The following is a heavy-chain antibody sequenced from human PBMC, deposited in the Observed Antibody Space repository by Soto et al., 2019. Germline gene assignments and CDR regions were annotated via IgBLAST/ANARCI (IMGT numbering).Heavy chain of an antibody. CDR3: ASRGIRYFDWLSTYTEPRDGPDAFDI. V-gene: IGHV1-8*01. D-gene: IGHD3-9*01. CDR1: GYTFTSYD. CDR2: MNPNSGNT. Sequence: ASVKVSCKASGYTFTSYDINWVRQATGQGLEWMGWMNPNSGNTGYAQKFQGRVTMTRNTSISTAYMELSSLRSEDTAVYYCASRGIRYFDWLSTYTEPRDGPDAFDIWGQGTMVTVS. J-gene: IGHJ3*02.